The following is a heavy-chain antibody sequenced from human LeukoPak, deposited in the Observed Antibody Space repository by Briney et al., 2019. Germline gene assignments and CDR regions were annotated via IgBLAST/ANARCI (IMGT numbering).Heavy chain of an antibody. CDR2: IYYSGST. V-gene: IGHV4-61*03. D-gene: IGHD6-13*01. CDR3: ARVVSAAGGWLDP. Sequence: SETLSLTCAVSGYSISTGYYWGWIRQPPGEGLVWIGYIYYSGSTKYNPSLKSRVTTSMDTSKNHFSLRLTSVTAADTAVYYCARVVSAAGGWLDPWGQGTLVTVSS. J-gene: IGHJ5*02. CDR1: GYSISTGYY.